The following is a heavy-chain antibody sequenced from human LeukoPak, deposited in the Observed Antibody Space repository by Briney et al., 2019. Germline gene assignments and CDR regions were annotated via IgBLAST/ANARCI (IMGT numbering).Heavy chain of an antibody. CDR2: IYSGGST. D-gene: IGHD6-6*01. CDR1: GFTVSSNY. J-gene: IGHJ4*02. V-gene: IGHV3-53*01. Sequence: PGVSLRLSCAASGFTVSSNYMSWVRQAPGKGLEWVSVIYSGGSTYYADSVKGRFTISRDNSKNTLYLQMNSLRAEDTAVYYCARDLLTGSGYSSSSVDYWGQGTLVTVSS. CDR3: ARDLLTGSGYSSSSVDY.